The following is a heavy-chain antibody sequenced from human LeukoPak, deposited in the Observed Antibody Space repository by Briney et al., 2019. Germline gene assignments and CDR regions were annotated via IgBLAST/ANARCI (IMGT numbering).Heavy chain of an antibody. CDR2: SYYTTNP. V-gene: IGHV4-59*11. D-gene: IGHD5/OR15-5a*01. CDR3: ARDRVSHDA. CDR1: VGSIRDHI. Sequence: SETLSLTCSVSVGSIRDHIWRWIRLSPGKGLEWIGNSYYTTNPNYNPSLARRVTISVDTSTDQLSLKLKSVTAADTAGYYCARDRVSHDARGPGTRVTVSS. J-gene: IGHJ5*02.